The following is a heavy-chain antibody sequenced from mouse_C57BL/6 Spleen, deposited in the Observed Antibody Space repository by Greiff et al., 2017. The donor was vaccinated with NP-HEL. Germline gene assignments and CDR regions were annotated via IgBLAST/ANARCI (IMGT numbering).Heavy chain of an antibody. CDR2: INPSNGGT. V-gene: IGHV1-53*01. D-gene: IGHD1-1*01. CDR3: AAYGSSPSYWYFDV. CDR1: GYTFTSYW. J-gene: IGHJ1*03. Sequence: QVQLQQPGTELVKPGASVKLSCKASGYTFTSYWMHWVKQRPGQGLEWIGNINPSNGGTNYNEKFKSKATLTVDKSSSTAYMQLSSLTTEDSAVYYCAAYGSSPSYWYFDVWGTGTTVTVSS.